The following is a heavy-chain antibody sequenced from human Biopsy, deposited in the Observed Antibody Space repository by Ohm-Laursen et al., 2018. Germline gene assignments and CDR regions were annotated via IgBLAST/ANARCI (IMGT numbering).Heavy chain of an antibody. CDR2: IYYTGHT. CDR1: GGSIKSYY. V-gene: IGHV4-59*01. J-gene: IGHJ4*02. CDR3: ARLTGDPSY. D-gene: IGHD7-27*01. Sequence: SETLSLTCTVSGGSIKSYYWNWIRQSPGKGLEWIGFIYYTGHTNYNPSLKSRATISVDTSKNQFSLKVIPVTAADTAVYYCARLTGDPSYWGQGTLVTVSS.